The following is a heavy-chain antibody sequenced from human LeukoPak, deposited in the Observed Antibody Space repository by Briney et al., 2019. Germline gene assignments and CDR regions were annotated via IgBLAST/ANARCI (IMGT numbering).Heavy chain of an antibody. D-gene: IGHD3-22*01. CDR2: IYYSGTT. CDR1: GGSINTHNYY. J-gene: IGHJ2*01. V-gene: IGHV4-39*07. CDR3: ARSPTFYYDTGGYSLWYFDL. Sequence: PSETLSLTCSVSGGSINTHNYYWGWIRQPPGKGLEWIGTIYYSGTTFYNPSLQSRVTLSVDTSKNQFSLKLSSVTAADTAMYYCARSPTFYYDTGGYSLWYFDLWGRGTLVTVSS.